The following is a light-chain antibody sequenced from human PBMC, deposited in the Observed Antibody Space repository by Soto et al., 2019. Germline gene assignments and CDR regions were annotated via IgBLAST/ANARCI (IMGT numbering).Light chain of an antibody. V-gene: IGLV1-40*01. Sequence: QSVLTQPPSVSGAPGQRVTISCTGSSSNIGARYNVHWYQQLPGTAPKLLIYGNSNRPSGVPDRFSGSKSGTSASLAITGPQAEDEADSYCQSYDDSLSAWVFGGGTKLTVL. CDR3: QSYDDSLSAWV. J-gene: IGLJ3*02. CDR1: SSNIGARYN. CDR2: GNS.